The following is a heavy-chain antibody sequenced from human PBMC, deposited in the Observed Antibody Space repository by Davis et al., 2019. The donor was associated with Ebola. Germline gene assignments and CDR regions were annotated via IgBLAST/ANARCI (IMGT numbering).Heavy chain of an antibody. CDR1: GFTFSDYY. CDR2: ISSSGSTI. D-gene: IGHD4-11*01. Sequence: GESLKISCAASGFTFSDYYMSWIRQAPGKGLEWVSYISSSGSTIYYADSVKGRFTISRDNAKNSLYLQMNSLRAEDTAVYYCARVEYSNYGAYLDYWGQGTLVTVSS. CDR3: ARVEYSNYGAYLDY. J-gene: IGHJ4*02. V-gene: IGHV3-11*01.